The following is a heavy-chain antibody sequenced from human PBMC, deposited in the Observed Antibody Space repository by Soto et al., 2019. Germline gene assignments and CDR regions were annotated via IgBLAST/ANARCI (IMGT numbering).Heavy chain of an antibody. CDR2: INHSGST. V-gene: IGHV4-34*01. CDR3: ARDRRNDISIDGMDV. CDR1: GGSFSGYY. Sequence: PSETLSLTCAVYGGSFSGYYWGWIRQPPGKGLEWIGEINHSGSTNYNPSLKSRVTISVDTSKNQFSLKLNSVTAADTAVYYCARDRRNDISIDGMDVWGQGTTVTVSS. D-gene: IGHD1-1*01. J-gene: IGHJ6*02.